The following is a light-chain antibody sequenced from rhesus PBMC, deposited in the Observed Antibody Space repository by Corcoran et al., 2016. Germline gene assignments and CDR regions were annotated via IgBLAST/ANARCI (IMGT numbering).Light chain of an antibody. CDR1: QGISSW. J-gene: IGKJ4*01. CDR2: AAS. V-gene: IGKV1-18*01. Sequence: DIQMTQSPSSLSASVGDKVTITCRASQGISSWLAWYQQKPGKAPKLLIYAASSLNSGVPSRFSGSGSRTDYTLTISSLQPEDVATYYCQQGYNTPTFGGGTKVEIK. CDR3: QQGYNTPT.